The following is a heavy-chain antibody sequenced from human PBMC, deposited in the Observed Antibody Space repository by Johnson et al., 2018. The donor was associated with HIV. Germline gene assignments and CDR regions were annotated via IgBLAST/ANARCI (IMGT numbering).Heavy chain of an antibody. D-gene: IGHD5-24*01. CDR1: GFTFSSYG. Sequence: QVQLVESGGGVVQPGGSLRLSCAASGFTFSSYGMHWVRQAPGKGLEWVAFIRYDGRNKYYADSVKGRFTISRDNSKNTLYLQMNSLRAEDTAVYYCAKGPLEAYDAFDIWGQGTMVTVSS. J-gene: IGHJ3*02. CDR3: AKGPLEAYDAFDI. V-gene: IGHV3-30*02. CDR2: IRYDGRNK.